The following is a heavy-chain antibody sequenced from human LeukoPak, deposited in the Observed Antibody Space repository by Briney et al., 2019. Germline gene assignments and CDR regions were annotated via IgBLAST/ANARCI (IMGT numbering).Heavy chain of an antibody. V-gene: IGHV3-20*04. Sequence: PGGSLRLSCEASGFTFDDYGMSWVRQAPGKGLEWVSGINWNGGSTGYADSVRGRFTISRDNAKNSLYLQMNSLRAEDTALYYCAREGWEPYAFDYWGQGTLVTVSS. D-gene: IGHD1-26*01. CDR1: GFTFDDYG. CDR2: INWNGGST. CDR3: AREGWEPYAFDY. J-gene: IGHJ4*02.